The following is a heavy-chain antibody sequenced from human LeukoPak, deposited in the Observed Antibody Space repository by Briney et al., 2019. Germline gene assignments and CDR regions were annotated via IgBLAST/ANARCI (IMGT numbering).Heavy chain of an antibody. J-gene: IGHJ6*02. CDR2: IYYSGST. CDR3: ARITTGYSSSWKDYYYGMDV. CDR1: GGSISSYY. V-gene: IGHV4-59*08. Sequence: SETPSLTCTVSGGSISSYYWSWIRQPPGKGLEWIGYIYYSGSTNYNPSLKSRVTISVDTSKNQFSLKLSSVTAADTAVYYCARITTGYSSSWKDYYYGMDVWGQGTTVTVSS. D-gene: IGHD6-13*01.